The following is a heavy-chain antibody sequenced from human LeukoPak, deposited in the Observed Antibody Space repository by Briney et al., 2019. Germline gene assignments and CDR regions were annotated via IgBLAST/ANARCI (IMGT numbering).Heavy chain of an antibody. V-gene: IGHV3-30*18. Sequence: GGSLRLSCAASGFTFSSYGMHWVRQAPGKGLEWVAVISYDGSNKYYADSVKGRFTISRDNSKNTLYPQMNSLRAEDTAVYYCAKGGFWSGYPWSMDVWGQGTTVTVSS. J-gene: IGHJ6*02. D-gene: IGHD3-3*01. CDR1: GFTFSSYG. CDR2: ISYDGSNK. CDR3: AKGGFWSGYPWSMDV.